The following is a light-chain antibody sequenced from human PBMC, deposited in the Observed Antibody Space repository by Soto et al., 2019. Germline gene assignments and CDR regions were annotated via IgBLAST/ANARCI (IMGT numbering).Light chain of an antibody. J-gene: IGLJ3*02. CDR1: NSNIGKNY. V-gene: IGLV1-51*01. CDR2: DNN. Sequence: QSVLTQPPSMSAAPGQKVSIACSGSNSNIGKNYVSWYQQLPGTAPKLLIYDNNKRPSGIPDRLSSSKSGTSATLGITGLQTGDKADYYCGTWDISLSDWVFGGGPKFTVL. CDR3: GTWDISLSDWV.